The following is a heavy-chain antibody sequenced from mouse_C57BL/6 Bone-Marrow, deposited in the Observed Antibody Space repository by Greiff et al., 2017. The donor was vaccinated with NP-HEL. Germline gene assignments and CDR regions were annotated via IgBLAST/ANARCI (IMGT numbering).Heavy chain of an antibody. Sequence: EVQGVESGGGLVKPGGSLKLSCAASGSTFSGYAMSWVRQTPEKRLAWVATISDGGSYTYYPDNVKGRFTISRDNAKNNLYLQMSHLKSEDTAMYYCARVDDGGFAYWGQGTLVTVSA. J-gene: IGHJ3*01. CDR1: GSTFSGYA. V-gene: IGHV5-4*01. CDR2: ISDGGSYT. CDR3: ARVDDGGFAY. D-gene: IGHD2-3*01.